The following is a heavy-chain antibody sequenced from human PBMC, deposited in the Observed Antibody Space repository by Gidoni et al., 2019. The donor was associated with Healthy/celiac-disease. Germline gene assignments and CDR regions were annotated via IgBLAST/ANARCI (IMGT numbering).Heavy chain of an antibody. Sequence: QVQLQQWGAGLLKPSETLSLTCAVYGGSFSGYYWSWIRQPPGKGLEWIGEINHSGSTNYNPSLKSRVTISVDTSKNQFSLKLSSVTAADTAVYYCASLYVGPGPRYRYYYYGMDVWGQGTTVTVSS. CDR1: GGSFSGYY. D-gene: IGHD1-1*01. V-gene: IGHV4-34*01. CDR3: ASLYVGPGPRYRYYYYGMDV. J-gene: IGHJ6*02. CDR2: INHSGST.